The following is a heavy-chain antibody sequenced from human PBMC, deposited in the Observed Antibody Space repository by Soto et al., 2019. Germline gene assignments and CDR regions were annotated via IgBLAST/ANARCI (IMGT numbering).Heavy chain of an antibody. CDR3: ARHRGGIGYSYGSFDY. Sequence: GASLKISCKGSGYSFTSYWISWVRQMPGKGLEWMGRIDPSDSYTNYSPSFQGHVTISADKSISTAYLQWSSLKASDTAMYYCARHRGGIGYSYGSFDYWGQRTLVTVSS. J-gene: IGHJ4*02. CDR2: IDPSDSYT. D-gene: IGHD5-18*01. V-gene: IGHV5-10-1*01. CDR1: GYSFTSYW.